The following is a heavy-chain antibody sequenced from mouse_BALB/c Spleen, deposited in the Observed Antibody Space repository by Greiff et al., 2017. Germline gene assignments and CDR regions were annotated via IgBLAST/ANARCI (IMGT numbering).Heavy chain of an antibody. CDR3: SRGYSSSSWFAY. J-gene: IGHJ3*01. CDR2: ISTYYGDA. CDR1: GYTFTDYA. D-gene: IGHD1-1*01. Sequence: QVQLQQSGAELVRPGVSVKISCKGSGYTFTDYAMHWVKQSHAKSLEWIGVISTYYGDASYNQKFKGKATMTVDKSSSTAYMALARLTSEDSAIYYCSRGYSSSSWFAYWGQGTLVTVSA. V-gene: IGHV1S137*01.